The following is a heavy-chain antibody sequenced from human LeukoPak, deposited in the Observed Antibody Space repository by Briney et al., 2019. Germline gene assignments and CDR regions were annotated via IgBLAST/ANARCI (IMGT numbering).Heavy chain of an antibody. J-gene: IGHJ6*03. CDR2: FDPEDGET. D-gene: IGHD2-2*01. CDR1: GYTLTELS. CDR3: ATGGLGVVPAAILNYYMDV. Sequence: ASVKVSCKVSGYTLTELSMHWVRQAPGKGLEWMGGFDPEDGETIYAQKFQGRVTMTEDTSTDTAYMELSSLRSEDTAVYYCATGGLGVVPAAILNYYMDVWGKGTTVTVSS. V-gene: IGHV1-24*01.